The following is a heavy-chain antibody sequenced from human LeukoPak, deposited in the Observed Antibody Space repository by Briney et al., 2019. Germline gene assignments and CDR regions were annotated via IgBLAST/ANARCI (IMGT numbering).Heavy chain of an antibody. CDR2: IDPSDSYT. V-gene: IGHV5-10-1*01. J-gene: IGHJ5*02. D-gene: IGHD2-2*02. CDR1: GYSFTSYW. CDR3: ARRPFCSSTSCYTSWFDP. Sequence: GESLKISCKGSGYSFTSYWISWVRQMPGKGLEWMGRIDPSDSYTNYSPSFQGHVTISADKSISTAYLQWSSLKASDIAMYYCARRPFCSSTSCYTSWFDPWGQGTLVTVSS.